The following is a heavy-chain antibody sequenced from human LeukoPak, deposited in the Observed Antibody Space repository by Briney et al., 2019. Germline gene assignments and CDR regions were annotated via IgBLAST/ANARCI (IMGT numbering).Heavy chain of an antibody. Sequence: ASVKVSCKASRYTFTGYYMHWVRQAPGQGLEWMGWINLNSGGTNEAQKFQGRVTMTRDTSISTAYMELSSLTSDDTAVYYCARGHPGQQLVLDDYWGQGTLLTVSS. CDR1: RYTFTGYY. V-gene: IGHV1-2*02. CDR3: ARGHPGQQLVLDDY. D-gene: IGHD6-13*01. J-gene: IGHJ4*02. CDR2: INLNSGGT.